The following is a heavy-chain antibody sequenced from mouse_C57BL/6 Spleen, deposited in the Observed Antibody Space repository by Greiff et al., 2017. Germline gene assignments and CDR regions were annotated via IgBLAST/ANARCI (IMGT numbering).Heavy chain of an antibody. Sequence: EVMLVESGGDLVKPGGSLKLSCAASGFTFSSYGMSWVRQTPDKRLEWVATISSGGSYTYYPDSVKGRFTISRDNAKNTLYLQMSSLKSEDTAMYYCARQPWSAVVATEGYYFDYWGQGTTLTVSS. V-gene: IGHV5-6*01. J-gene: IGHJ2*01. CDR1: GFTFSSYG. CDR2: ISSGGSYT. D-gene: IGHD1-1*01. CDR3: ARQPWSAVVATEGYYFDY.